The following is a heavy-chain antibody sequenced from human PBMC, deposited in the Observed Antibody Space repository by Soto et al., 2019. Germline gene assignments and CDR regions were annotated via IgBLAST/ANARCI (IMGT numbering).Heavy chain of an antibody. D-gene: IGHD3-10*01. Sequence: GGSLRLSCAASGFIFKMYWMHWVRQSPGKGIVWISRIYNDGTYSDYADSVRGRFTISRDNVNDTLYLQMNNLRAEDSGLYYCTRGPRPISTGTGAYWGQGTQVTVSS. CDR2: IYNDGTYS. V-gene: IGHV3-74*01. CDR1: GFIFKMYW. J-gene: IGHJ4*02. CDR3: TRGPRPISTGTGAY.